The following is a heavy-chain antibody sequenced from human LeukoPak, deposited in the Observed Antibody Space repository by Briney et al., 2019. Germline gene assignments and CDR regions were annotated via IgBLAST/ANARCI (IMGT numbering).Heavy chain of an antibody. CDR1: GFTSSSYS. Sequence: DGSLLQTCAASGFTSSSYSMNWVRQAPGKGLEWVSSISSSSSYTYYADSVSVQCTVSRDNAKNSLSLQMNSLRAEDTAVYYCARVRIAVAVHDWFDNWGQGTLVTVSS. CDR2: ISSSSSYT. D-gene: IGHD6-19*01. V-gene: IGHV3-21*01. CDR3: ARVRIAVAVHDWFDN. J-gene: IGHJ5*02.